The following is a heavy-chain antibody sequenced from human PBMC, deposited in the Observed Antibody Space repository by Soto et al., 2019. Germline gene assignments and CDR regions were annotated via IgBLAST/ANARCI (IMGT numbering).Heavy chain of an antibody. D-gene: IGHD2-15*01. CDR1: GFSLSTSGVG. J-gene: IGHJ1*01. Sequence: SGPTLVNPTQTLTLTCTFSGFSLSTSGVGVGWIRQPPGKALEWLALIYWDDNKRYSPSLKSRPTITKDTSKNQVVLTMTNMDPVDTSTYYCASSPGSRYCSGGSCYYGAEYFQHWGQGTLVTVSS. CDR2: IYWDDNK. V-gene: IGHV2-5*02. CDR3: ASSPGSRYCSGGSCYYGAEYFQH.